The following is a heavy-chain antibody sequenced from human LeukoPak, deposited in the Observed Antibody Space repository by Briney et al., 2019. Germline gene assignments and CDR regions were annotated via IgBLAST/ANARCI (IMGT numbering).Heavy chain of an antibody. D-gene: IGHD6-6*01. CDR1: GGSISSSSYY. J-gene: IGHJ4*02. CDR2: IYYSGST. CDR3: ASLGYDPSSSSPYALDY. V-gene: IGHV4-39*01. Sequence: PSETLSLTCTVSGGSISSSSYYWGWIRQPPGKGLEWIGSIYYSGSTYYNPSLKSRVTISVDTSKNQFSLKLSSVTAADTAVYYCASLGYDPSSSSPYALDYWGQGTLVTVSS.